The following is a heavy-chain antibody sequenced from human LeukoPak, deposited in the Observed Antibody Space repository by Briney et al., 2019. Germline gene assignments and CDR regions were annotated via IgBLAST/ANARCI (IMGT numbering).Heavy chain of an antibody. Sequence: GGSLRLSCAASGFTFSSYSMNWVRQAPGKGLEWVSSISSSSSYIYYADSVKGRFTISRDNAKNSLYLQMNCVRAEDTAVYYCARREVGATSFDYWGQGTLVTVSS. CDR2: ISSSSSYI. CDR3: ARREVGATSFDY. CDR1: GFTFSSYS. J-gene: IGHJ4*02. D-gene: IGHD1-26*01. V-gene: IGHV3-21*01.